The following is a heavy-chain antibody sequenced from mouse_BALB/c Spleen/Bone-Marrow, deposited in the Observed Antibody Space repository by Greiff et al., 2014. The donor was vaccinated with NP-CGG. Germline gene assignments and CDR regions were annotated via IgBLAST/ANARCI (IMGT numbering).Heavy chain of an antibody. J-gene: IGHJ4*01. D-gene: IGHD2-3*01. CDR1: GFNIRDTF. Sequence: DVQLVESGAELVKPGASVKLSCTASGFNIRDTFMNWVKQRPEQGLEWIGRIDPANDNTEYDPKFQGKATMTTDTSSNTAYLQLSSLTSEDTAVYYCARWLVRMDYWGQGTSVTVSS. CDR2: IDPANDNT. CDR3: ARWLVRMDY. V-gene: IGHV14-3*02.